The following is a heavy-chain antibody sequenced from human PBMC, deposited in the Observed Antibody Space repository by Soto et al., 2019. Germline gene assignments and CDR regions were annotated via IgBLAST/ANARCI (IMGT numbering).Heavy chain of an antibody. CDR3: ARDGLGGKRYYYYYFIDF. J-gene: IGHJ6*03. V-gene: IGHV1-18*01. Sequence: VASVKVSCKASGYTFTSYGISWVRQAPGQGLEWMGWISAYNGNTNYAQKLQGRVTMTTDTSTSAAYMELRSLRSDDTAVYYCARDGLGGKRYYYYYFIDFWGKGSSVTGSS. CDR2: ISAYNGNT. D-gene: IGHD3-16*01. CDR1: GYTFTSYG.